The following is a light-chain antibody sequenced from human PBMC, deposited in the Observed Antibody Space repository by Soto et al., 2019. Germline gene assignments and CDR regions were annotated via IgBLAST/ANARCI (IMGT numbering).Light chain of an antibody. CDR3: QHYKTWPPWT. J-gene: IGKJ1*01. Sequence: EIVMTQSPATLSVSPGERATLSCRASQSVRNNLAWYQQKPGQAPRLLIYAASTRATGIPARFSGSGSGTEFTLTFSSLQSEDCAIYYCQHYKTWPPWTFGQGTKVEIK. V-gene: IGKV3-15*01. CDR1: QSVRNN. CDR2: AAS.